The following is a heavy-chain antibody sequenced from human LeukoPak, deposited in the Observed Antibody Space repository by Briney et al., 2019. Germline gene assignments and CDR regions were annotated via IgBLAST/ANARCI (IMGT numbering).Heavy chain of an antibody. D-gene: IGHD6-6*01. V-gene: IGHV3-21*01. J-gene: IGHJ4*02. CDR3: ARVHIAALTSWYFDY. Sequence: GGSLRLSCAASGFTFSSYTMNWVRQPQGKGLEWVSSISTSSRYIYYGDSVKGRFTISRDNAKNSLYLQMNSLRAEDTAVYYCARVHIAALTSWYFDYWGQGTLVTVSS. CDR1: GFTFSSYT. CDR2: ISTSSRYI.